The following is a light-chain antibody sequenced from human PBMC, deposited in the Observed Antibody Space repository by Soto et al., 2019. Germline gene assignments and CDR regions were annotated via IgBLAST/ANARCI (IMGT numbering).Light chain of an antibody. V-gene: IGLV2-14*01. J-gene: IGLJ2*01. CDR2: DVS. Sequence: QSALTQPASVSGSPGQSITISCTGTSSDVGGYNYVSWYQQHPGKAPKLMIYDVSNRPSGVSNRFSGSKSGNTASLTISGLQAEDEADYYCSSYTSSSTVVFGGGPTLTVL. CDR3: SSYTSSSTVV. CDR1: SSDVGGYNY.